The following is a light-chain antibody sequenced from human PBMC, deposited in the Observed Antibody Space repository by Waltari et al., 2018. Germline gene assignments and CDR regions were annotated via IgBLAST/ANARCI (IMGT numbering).Light chain of an antibody. Sequence: SSELTQDPAVSVAMEQTVRITCQGDSPKSYYASRYQQRPGQAPIIDIYDKNNRPSGVPDRFSGSSSHNTGSLTITGAQAEDEASYYCHSRDASGVAGSFGGGTKLTVL. CDR3: HSRDASGVAGS. V-gene: IGLV3-19*01. CDR2: DKN. J-gene: IGLJ2*01. CDR1: SPKSYY.